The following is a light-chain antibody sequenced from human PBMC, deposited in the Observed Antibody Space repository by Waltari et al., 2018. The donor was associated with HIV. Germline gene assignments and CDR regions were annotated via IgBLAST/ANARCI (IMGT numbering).Light chain of an antibody. Sequence: QSALTQPASVSGSPGPAITIPCTGTNRDGAGPRCVSWFQQHPGNVPRLLIYEVSNRPSGVSSRFSGSKSGNTASLTISGLQAEDEADYYCCSYTTTNNFVLFGGGTKLTVL. J-gene: IGLJ2*01. V-gene: IGLV2-14*01. CDR2: EVS. CDR1: NRDGAGPRC. CDR3: CSYTTTNNFVL.